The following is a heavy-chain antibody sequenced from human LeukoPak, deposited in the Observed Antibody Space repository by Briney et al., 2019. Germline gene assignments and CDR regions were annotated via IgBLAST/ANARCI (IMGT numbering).Heavy chain of an antibody. V-gene: IGHV4-59*01. CDR3: ARYYDSSGYYYG. Sequence: SETLSLTCTVSGGSISSYYWSWIRQPPGKGLEWIGYIYYSGSTNYNPSLKSRVTISVDTSKNQFSLKLSSVTAADTAVYYCARYYDSSGYYYGWGQGTLVTVSS. D-gene: IGHD3-22*01. J-gene: IGHJ4*02. CDR2: IYYSGST. CDR1: GGSISSYY.